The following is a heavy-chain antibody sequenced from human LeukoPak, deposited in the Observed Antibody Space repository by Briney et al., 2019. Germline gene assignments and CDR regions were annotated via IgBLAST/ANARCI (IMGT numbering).Heavy chain of an antibody. CDR3: TTHIAVAGRSDY. CDR2: IKSKTDGGTT. J-gene: IGHJ4*02. Sequence: PGGSLRLSCAASGFTFDRFTIHWVRQTPGKGLEWVGRIKSKTDGGTTDYAAPVKGRFTISRDDSKNTLYLQMNSLKTEDTAVYYCTTHIAVAGRSDYWGQGTLVTVSS. D-gene: IGHD6-19*01. CDR1: GFTFDRFT. V-gene: IGHV3-15*01.